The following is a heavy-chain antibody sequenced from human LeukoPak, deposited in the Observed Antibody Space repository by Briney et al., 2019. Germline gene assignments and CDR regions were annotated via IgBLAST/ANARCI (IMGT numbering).Heavy chain of an antibody. CDR1: GGTFSSYV. V-gene: IGHV1-69*13. CDR2: IMPIFGTA. Sequence: SVKVSCKASGGTFSSYVISWGRQAPRHGLEGMGGIMPIFGTANYAQKFQGRVTTTADESTSTAYMELRSLRSDDTAVYYCARPNLSYSGGWYPEYWGQGTLVTVSS. CDR3: ARPNLSYSGGWYPEY. J-gene: IGHJ4*02. D-gene: IGHD6-19*01.